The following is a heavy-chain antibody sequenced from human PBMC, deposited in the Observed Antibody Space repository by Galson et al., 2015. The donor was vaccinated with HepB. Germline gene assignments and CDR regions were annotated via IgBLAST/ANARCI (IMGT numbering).Heavy chain of an antibody. D-gene: IGHD2-21*01. V-gene: IGHV3-7*03. Sequence: SLRLSCAASGFIFSSYWMSWVRQAPGKGLEWVANIKQDGSEKYYVDSVKGRFTISRDNAKNSLYLQMNSLRAEDTAVYYCARLWGEPIVPNTAHYGMDVWGQGTTVTVSS. CDR1: GFIFSSYW. J-gene: IGHJ6*02. CDR3: ARLWGEPIVPNTAHYGMDV. CDR2: IKQDGSEK.